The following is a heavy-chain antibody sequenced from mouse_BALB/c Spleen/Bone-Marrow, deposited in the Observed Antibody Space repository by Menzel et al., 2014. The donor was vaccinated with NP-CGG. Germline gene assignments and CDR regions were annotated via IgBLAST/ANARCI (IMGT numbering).Heavy chain of an antibody. V-gene: IGHV7-3*02. CDR1: GFTFTDHY. CDR2: IRNKANGYTT. CDR3: ARDYLYYFDY. J-gene: IGHJ2*01. D-gene: IGHD2-1*01. Sequence: EVQRVESGGGLVQPGGFLRLSCATSGFTFTDHYMSWVRQPPGKALEWLGFIRNKANGYTTEYSASVKGRFTISRDNSQSIVYLQMNTLRDEDSATHYCARDYLYYFDYWGQGTTLTVSS.